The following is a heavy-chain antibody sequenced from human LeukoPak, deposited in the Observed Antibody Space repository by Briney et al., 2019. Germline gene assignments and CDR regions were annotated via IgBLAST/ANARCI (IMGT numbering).Heavy chain of an antibody. V-gene: IGHV3-23*01. J-gene: IGHJ4*02. CDR3: AKAAFSRTSYFDY. D-gene: IGHD3-3*02. CDR1: GFTFSTYT. Sequence: GGSLRLSCAASGFTFSTYTISWVRQAPGKGLEWVSDMSGSGGNTYYADSVKGRFTISRDNSKNTLYLQMDSLRADDTAVYYCAKAAFSRTSYFDYWGQGTLVTASS. CDR2: MSGSGGNT.